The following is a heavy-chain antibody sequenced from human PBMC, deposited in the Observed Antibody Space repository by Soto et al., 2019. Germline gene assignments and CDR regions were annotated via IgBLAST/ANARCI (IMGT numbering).Heavy chain of an antibody. V-gene: IGHV3-23*01. CDR2: ISGSGGST. CDR1: GFTFSSYA. J-gene: IGHJ5*02. Sequence: EVQLLESGGGLVQPGGSLRLSCAASGFTFSSYAMSWVRQAPGKGLEWVSAISGSGGSTYYADSVKGRFTISRDNSKNTMDLQMNSLRTEYTAVYYCAKGRYCSGGSCRNWFDPWGQGTLVTVSS. D-gene: IGHD2-15*01. CDR3: AKGRYCSGGSCRNWFDP.